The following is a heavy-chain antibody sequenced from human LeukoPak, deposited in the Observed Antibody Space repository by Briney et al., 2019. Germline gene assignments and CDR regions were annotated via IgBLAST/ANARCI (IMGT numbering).Heavy chain of an antibody. Sequence: PSETLSLTCTVSGGSISSSSYYWGWIRQPPGKRLEWIGSIYYSGSTYYNPSLKSRVTISVDTSKNQFSLKLSSVTAADTAVYYCARVPGGALNWFDPWGQGALVTVSS. CDR1: GGSISSSSYY. CDR3: ARVPGGALNWFDP. J-gene: IGHJ5*02. V-gene: IGHV4-39*01. D-gene: IGHD1-1*01. CDR2: IYYSGST.